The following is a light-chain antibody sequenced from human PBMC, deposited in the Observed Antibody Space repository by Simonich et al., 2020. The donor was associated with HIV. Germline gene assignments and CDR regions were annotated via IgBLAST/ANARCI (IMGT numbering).Light chain of an antibody. V-gene: IGKV2-29*02. CDR1: QSLLHSDGKTY. CDR3: MQGTHWPFT. J-gene: IGKJ3*01. Sequence: DIVMTQTPLSLSVTPGQPASISCKSSQSLLHSDGKTYLHWYLQKPGQSPQLLIYEVSSRLSGVPDRFSGSGSGTDFTLKISRVEVEDVGIYYCMQGTHWPFTFGPGTKVDIK. CDR2: EVS.